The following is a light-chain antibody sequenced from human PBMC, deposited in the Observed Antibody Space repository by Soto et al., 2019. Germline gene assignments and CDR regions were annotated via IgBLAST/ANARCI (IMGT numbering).Light chain of an antibody. CDR1: SSDVGSYNT. CDR3: CSYAGSSAWV. CDR2: EGS. Sequence: QSALTQPASVSGSPGQSITISCTGTSSDVGSYNTVSWYQQHPGTAPKLMIYEGSKRPSGVSNRFSGSKSGNTASLTISGLQAEDEADYYCCSYAGSSAWVFGGGTKLTVL. V-gene: IGLV2-23*01. J-gene: IGLJ3*02.